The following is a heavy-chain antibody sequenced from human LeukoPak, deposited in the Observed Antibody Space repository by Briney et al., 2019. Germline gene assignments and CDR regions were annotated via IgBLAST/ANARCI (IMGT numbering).Heavy chain of an antibody. CDR2: ISSGSNRI. D-gene: IGHD3-16*01. J-gene: IGHJ4*02. Sequence: GGSLRLSCATLGFTFSDYSIRWVRQAPGKGLEWISYISSGSNRIYYSESVKGRFSISRDNAENSVHLQMDSLRGDDTAVYYCARNWGLDFWGQGTLVSVFS. CDR1: GFTFSDYS. V-gene: IGHV3-48*01. CDR3: ARNWGLDF.